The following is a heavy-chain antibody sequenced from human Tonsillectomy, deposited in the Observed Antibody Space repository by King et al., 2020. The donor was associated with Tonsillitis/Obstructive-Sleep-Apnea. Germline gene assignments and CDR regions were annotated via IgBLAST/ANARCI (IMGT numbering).Heavy chain of an antibody. CDR2: INHSGST. Sequence: VQLQQWGAGLLKPSETLSLTCAVYGGSFSGYYWSWIRQPPGKGLEWIGEINHSGSTNYNPSLKSRVTISVDTSKNQFSLKLSSVTAADTAVYYCARARTRGGRGFDYWGQGTLVTVSS. V-gene: IGHV4-34*01. CDR3: ARARTRGGRGFDY. CDR1: GGSFSGYY. J-gene: IGHJ4*02. D-gene: IGHD3-10*01.